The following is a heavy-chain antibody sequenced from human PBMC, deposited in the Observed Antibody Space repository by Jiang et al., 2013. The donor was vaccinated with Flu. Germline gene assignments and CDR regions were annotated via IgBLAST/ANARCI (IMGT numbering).Heavy chain of an antibody. CDR2: IDPSDSYT. D-gene: IGHD6-19*01. V-gene: IGHV5-10-1*01. Sequence: EVKKPGESLRISCKGSGYSFTSYWISWVRQMPGKGLEWMGRIDPSDSYTNYSPSFQGHVTISADKSISTAYLQWSSLKASDTAMYYCARVSIAVAGTNYYYYYMDVWGKGTTVTVSS. CDR3: ARVSIAVAGTNYYYYYMDV. CDR1: GYSFTSYW. J-gene: IGHJ6*03.